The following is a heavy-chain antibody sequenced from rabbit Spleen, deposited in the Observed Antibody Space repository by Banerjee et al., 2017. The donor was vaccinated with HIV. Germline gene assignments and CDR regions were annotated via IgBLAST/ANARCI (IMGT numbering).Heavy chain of an antibody. CDR1: GFSFSSSYW. J-gene: IGHJ4*01. V-gene: IGHV1S40*01. CDR3: ARDLPYDNDYDYINL. Sequence: QSLEESGGDLVKPGASLTLTCTASGFSFSSSYWVCWVRQAPGKGLEWIACIYASRGNIDYATWAKGRFTISKTSSTTVTLQMTSLTAADTATYFCARDLPYDNDYDYINLWGPGTLVTVS. D-gene: IGHD6-1*01. CDR2: IYASRGNI.